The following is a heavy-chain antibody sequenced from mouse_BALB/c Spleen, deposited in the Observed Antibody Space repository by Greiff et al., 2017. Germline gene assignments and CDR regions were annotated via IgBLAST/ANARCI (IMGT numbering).Heavy chain of an antibody. J-gene: IGHJ3*01. CDR2: INPSNGGT. Sequence: VQLQESGAELVKPGASVKLSCKASGYTFTSYYMYWVKQRPGQGLEWIGEINPSNGGTNFNEKFKSKSTLTVDKSSSTAYMQLSSLTSEDSAVYYCTRQGGKAWFAYWGQGTLVTVSA. CDR3: TRQGGKAWFAY. CDR1: GYTFTSYY. V-gene: IGHV1S81*02. D-gene: IGHD1-1*02.